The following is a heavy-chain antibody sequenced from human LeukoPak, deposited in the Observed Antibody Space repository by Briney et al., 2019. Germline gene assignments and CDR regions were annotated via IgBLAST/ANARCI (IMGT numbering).Heavy chain of an antibody. Sequence: SETLSLTCAVSDYSISNAYYWGWIRQPPGKGLEWIGSISHGGSTHYNASLRSRVTISLEASKNQFSLRLSSVTAADTAVYYCARQADVPSSIGYFDFWGQGAPVSVSS. CDR3: ARQADVPSSIGYFDF. V-gene: IGHV4-38-2*01. D-gene: IGHD2/OR15-2a*01. CDR2: ISHGGST. CDR1: DYSISNAYY. J-gene: IGHJ4*02.